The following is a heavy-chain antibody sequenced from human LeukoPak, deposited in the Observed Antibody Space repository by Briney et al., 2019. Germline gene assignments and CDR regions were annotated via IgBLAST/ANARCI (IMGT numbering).Heavy chain of an antibody. V-gene: IGHV1-2*02. J-gene: IGHJ4*02. CDR3: AREITTYYYGSGSSN. CDR2: INPNSGGT. CDR1: GYTFTGYY. D-gene: IGHD3-10*01. Sequence: ASVKVSCKASGYTFTGYYMHWVRQAPGQGLGWMGWINPNSGGTNYAQKFQGRVTMTRDTSISTAYMELSRLRSDDTAVYYCAREITTYYYGSGSSNWGQGTLVTVSS.